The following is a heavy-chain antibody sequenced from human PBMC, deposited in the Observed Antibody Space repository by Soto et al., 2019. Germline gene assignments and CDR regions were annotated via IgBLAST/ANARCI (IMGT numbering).Heavy chain of an antibody. Sequence: PSETLSLTCTVSGGSISSTFYYWGWIRQPPGKGLEWIGHIFHSGSTYYNPSLKSRVTISVDTSKNQFSLTLSSATAADTAVYYWARCKIMITFGGVIVPNWFDPWGQGTPVTVSS. CDR2: IFHSGST. CDR3: ARCKIMITFGGVIVPNWFDP. D-gene: IGHD3-16*02. J-gene: IGHJ5*02. V-gene: IGHV4-39*01. CDR1: GGSISSTFYY.